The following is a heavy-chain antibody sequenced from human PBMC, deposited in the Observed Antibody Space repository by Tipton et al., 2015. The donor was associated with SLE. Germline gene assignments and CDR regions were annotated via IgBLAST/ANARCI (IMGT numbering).Heavy chain of an antibody. Sequence: TLSLTCTVSGGSISSTSHYWNWIRQPAGKGLEWIGRIYISGSTNYNPSLKSRVTISLSASKNQFSLKLSSVTAADTAVYYCARGDFWSGYYDWFDSWGQGTLVTVSS. V-gene: IGHV4-61*02. CDR3: ARGDFWSGYYDWFDS. D-gene: IGHD3-3*01. CDR2: IYISGST. J-gene: IGHJ5*01. CDR1: GGSISSTSHY.